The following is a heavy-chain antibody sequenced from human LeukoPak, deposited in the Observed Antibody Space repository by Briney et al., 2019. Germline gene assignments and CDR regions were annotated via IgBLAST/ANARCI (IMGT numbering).Heavy chain of an antibody. Sequence: GGSLRLSCAGSGFTFSGSAMHWVRQGPGKGLEWVSAISGSGGSTYYADSVKGRFTISRDNSKNTLYLQMNSLRAEDTAVYYCAKDRSPDEAAAAYFDYWGQGTLVTVSS. D-gene: IGHD6-13*01. J-gene: IGHJ4*02. CDR3: AKDRSPDEAAAAYFDY. V-gene: IGHV3-23*01. CDR1: GFTFSGSA. CDR2: ISGSGGST.